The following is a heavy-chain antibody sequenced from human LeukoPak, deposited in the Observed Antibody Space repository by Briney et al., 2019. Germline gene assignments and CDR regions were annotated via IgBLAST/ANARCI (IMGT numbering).Heavy chain of an antibody. CDR1: GYSITSGYY. CDR2: MYYSGST. V-gene: IGHV4-38-2*02. D-gene: IGHD3-9*01. CDR3: AREILGGRYFDWTNWFDP. J-gene: IGHJ5*02. Sequence: PSETLSLTCSVSGYSITSGYYWSWIRQPPGKGLEWIGGMYYSGSTSYNPSLKSRVTILLDTSKNQFSLKLSSVTAADTAVYYCAREILGGRYFDWTNWFDPWGQGTLVTVSS.